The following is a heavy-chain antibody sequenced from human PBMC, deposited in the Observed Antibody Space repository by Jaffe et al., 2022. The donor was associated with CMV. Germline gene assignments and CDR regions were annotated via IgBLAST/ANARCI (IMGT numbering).Heavy chain of an antibody. V-gene: IGHV4-59*01. J-gene: IGHJ5*02. CDR2: IYYSGST. CDR1: GGSISSYY. D-gene: IGHD6-13*01. Sequence: QVQLQESGPGLVKPSETLSLTCTVSGGSISSYYWSWIRQPPGKGLEWIGYIYYSGSTNYNPSLKSRVTISVDTSKNQFSLKLSSVTAADTAVYYCARFGKQQLDAWGQGTLVTVSS. CDR3: ARFGKQQLDA.